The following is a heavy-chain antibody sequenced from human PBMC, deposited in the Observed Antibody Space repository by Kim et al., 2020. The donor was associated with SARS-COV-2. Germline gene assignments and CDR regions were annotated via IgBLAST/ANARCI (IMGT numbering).Heavy chain of an antibody. J-gene: IGHJ3*02. Sequence: SETLSLTCSVSGGSISSYYWSWIRQPAGKGLEWIGRIYISGSTNYNPSLKSRVTMSVDTSKNQFYLKLSSVTAADTAVYYCARDLGGGGSDDAFDIWGQGTMVTVSS. D-gene: IGHD1-26*01. CDR3: ARDLGGGGSDDAFDI. V-gene: IGHV4-4*07. CDR1: GGSISSYY. CDR2: IYISGST.